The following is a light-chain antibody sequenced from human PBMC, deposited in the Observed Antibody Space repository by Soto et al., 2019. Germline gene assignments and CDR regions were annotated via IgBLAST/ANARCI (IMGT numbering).Light chain of an antibody. Sequence: NFMLTQPHSVSESPGKTVTISCTRSSGSIVSNYVQWYQQRPGSAPTPVIYEDSQRPSGVPDRFSGSIDSSSNSASLTISSLKTEDEAAYYCQSFDISNVVFGGGTKLTVL. CDR2: EDS. J-gene: IGLJ2*01. V-gene: IGLV6-57*04. CDR3: QSFDISNVV. CDR1: SGSIVSNY.